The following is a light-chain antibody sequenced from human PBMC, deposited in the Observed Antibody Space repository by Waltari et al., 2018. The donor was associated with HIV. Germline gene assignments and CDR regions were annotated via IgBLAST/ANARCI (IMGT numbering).Light chain of an antibody. V-gene: IGLV3-10*01. CDR2: EDS. J-gene: IGLJ3*02. Sequence: SYELTQPPSVSVSPGQTARITCSGDALAKKYAYWYQQKSGQAPVLVIYEDSKRPSGIPERFSGSSSGTVATLTISGAQVEDEADYYCYSTDSSGNHPWVFGGGT. CDR3: YSTDSSGNHPWV. CDR1: ALAKKY.